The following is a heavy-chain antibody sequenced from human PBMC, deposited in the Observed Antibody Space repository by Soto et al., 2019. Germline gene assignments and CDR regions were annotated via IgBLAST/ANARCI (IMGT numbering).Heavy chain of an antibody. CDR1: GDRVSSNTAS. D-gene: IGHD5-12*01. CDR2: TYFTSKWYN. V-gene: IGHV6-1*01. CDR3: AKGENLGPKNGYDCAP. Sequence: SQTLSLTCAISGDRVSSNTASWNWIRQSPSRGLEWLGRTYFTSKWYNDYAVSVKSRIIINPDTSNNQFSLQLNSVTPEDTAVYFCAKGENLGPKNGYDCAPGGLGLMVTVS. J-gene: IGHJ5*02.